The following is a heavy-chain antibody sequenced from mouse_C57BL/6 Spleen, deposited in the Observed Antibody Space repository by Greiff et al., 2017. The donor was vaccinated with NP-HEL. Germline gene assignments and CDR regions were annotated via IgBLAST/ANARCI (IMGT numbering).Heavy chain of an antibody. Sequence: QVQLKQPGAELVRPGSSVKLSCKASGYTFTSYWMHWVKQRPIQGLEWIGNIDPSDSETHYNQKFKDKATLTVDKSSSTAYMQLSSLTSEDSAVYYCARCYYGYELDYWGQGTTLTVSS. V-gene: IGHV1-52*01. D-gene: IGHD2-2*01. CDR2: IDPSDSET. CDR1: GYTFTSYW. J-gene: IGHJ2*01. CDR3: ARCYYGYELDY.